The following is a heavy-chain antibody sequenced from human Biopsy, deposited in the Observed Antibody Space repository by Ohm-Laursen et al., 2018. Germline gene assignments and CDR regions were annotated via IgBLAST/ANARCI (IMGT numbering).Heavy chain of an antibody. J-gene: IGHJ4*02. Sequence: TLSLTCTVSGASIISGGHFWNWIRHHPGKGLEWIGNIFYSANTYYNPSLKSRVTISVDTSKNQFSLKLSSVTAADTAVYYCARLGSGDYFPTFFDFWGQGALVTVSS. CDR3: ARLGSGDYFPTFFDF. V-gene: IGHV4-31*03. CDR1: GASIISGGHF. D-gene: IGHD5-12*01. CDR2: IFYSANT.